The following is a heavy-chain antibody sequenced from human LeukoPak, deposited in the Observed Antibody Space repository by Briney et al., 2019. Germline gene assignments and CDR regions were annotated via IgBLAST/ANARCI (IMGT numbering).Heavy chain of an antibody. V-gene: IGHV3-11*04. CDR1: GFTFSDYY. CDR2: ISSSGSTI. CDR3: ARGAADIVVVVAATSYY. D-gene: IGHD2-15*01. Sequence: PGGSLRLSCAASGFTFSDYYMSWISQAPGKGLEWVSYISSSGSTIYYADSVKGRFTISRDNAKNSLYLQMNSLRAEDTAVYYCARGAADIVVVVAATSYYWGQGTLVTVSS. J-gene: IGHJ4*02.